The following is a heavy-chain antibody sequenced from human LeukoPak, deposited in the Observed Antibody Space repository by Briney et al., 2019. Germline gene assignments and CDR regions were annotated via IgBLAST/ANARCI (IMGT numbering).Heavy chain of an antibody. V-gene: IGHV1-69*04. D-gene: IGHD3-10*01. CDR3: AKFRLWFGGSFPDY. CDR2: IIPILGIA. J-gene: IGHJ4*02. Sequence: SVKVSCKASGGTFSSYAISWVRQAPGQGLEWMGRIIPILGIANYAQKFQGRVTITADKSTSTAYMELSSLRSEDTAVYYCAKFRLWFGGSFPDYWGQGTLVTVSS. CDR1: GGTFSSYA.